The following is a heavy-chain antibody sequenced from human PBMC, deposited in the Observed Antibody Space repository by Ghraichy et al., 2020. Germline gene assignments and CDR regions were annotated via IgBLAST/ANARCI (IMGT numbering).Heavy chain of an antibody. J-gene: IGHJ5*02. D-gene: IGHD2-2*01. CDR1: GGSISGYY. CDR2: IYSSGST. V-gene: IGHV4-59*01. Sequence: SETQSLTCTVSGGSISGYYWSWIRQPPGKGLEWIGYIYSSGSTNYNSSLKSRVTISLDTSKNQFSLKLNSVTAADTAVYYCARFVGCSSSRCYGDYNWFDPWGQGILVTVSS. CDR3: ARFVGCSSSRCYGDYNWFDP.